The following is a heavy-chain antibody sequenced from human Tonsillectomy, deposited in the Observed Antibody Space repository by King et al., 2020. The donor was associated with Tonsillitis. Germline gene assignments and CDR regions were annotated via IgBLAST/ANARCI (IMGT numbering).Heavy chain of an antibody. J-gene: IGHJ4*02. Sequence: DVQLVESGGALVKPEGSLRLSCVVSGFPLSDAWVSWVRQAPGKGLEWVGRIKSISRGGTPDYAAPVKGRFTISRDESNNILYLQMNSLKIEDTAVYYCSSEGTSYGFHSLDSWGQGTQVTVSS. CDR2: IKSISRGGTP. CDR1: GFPLSDAW. D-gene: IGHD5-18*01. V-gene: IGHV3-15*02. CDR3: SSEGTSYGFHSLDS.